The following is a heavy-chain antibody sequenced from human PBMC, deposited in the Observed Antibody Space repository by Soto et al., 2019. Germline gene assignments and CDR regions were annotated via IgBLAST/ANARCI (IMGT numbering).Heavy chain of an antibody. CDR2: IKSKTDGGTT. J-gene: IGHJ3*02. CDR1: GFTFSNAW. V-gene: IGHV3-15*07. CDR3: TIDVLWRYHDSSGYSLDAFHI. Sequence: EVQLVESGGGLVKPGGSLRLSCAASGFTFSNAWMNWVRQAPGKGLEWVGRIKSKTDGGTTDYAAPVKGRFTSSRDDSQNTLYLQMNSLKAEHTAVYYCTIDVLWRYHDSSGYSLDAFHIRGQGTMVTVSS. D-gene: IGHD3-22*01.